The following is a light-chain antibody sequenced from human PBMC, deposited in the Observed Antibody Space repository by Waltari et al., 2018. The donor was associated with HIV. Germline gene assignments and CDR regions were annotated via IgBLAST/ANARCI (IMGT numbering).Light chain of an antibody. V-gene: IGLV1-40*01. Sequence: QSVLTQPASVSRALGPRVTIPCPGSSSNIGADYDAHWYQQFPGAAPNLLIYNNINRPSGVPVRFSGSKSGTTASLAITGLQAEDEADYYCQSYDSRRTVRVFGGGTKVTVL. CDR3: QSYDSRRTVRV. CDR1: SSNIGADYD. J-gene: IGLJ3*02. CDR2: NNI.